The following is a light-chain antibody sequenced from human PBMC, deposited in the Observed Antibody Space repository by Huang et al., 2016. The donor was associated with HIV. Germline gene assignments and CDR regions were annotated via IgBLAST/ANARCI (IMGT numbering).Light chain of an antibody. J-gene: IGKJ2*01. V-gene: IGKV3-15*01. CDR1: QSISGN. Sequence: ERVMTQSPVTLSVSPGERTTLSCRASQSISGNLAWYQQKPGQAPRLLIYDASTRATDIPARFSGSGSEIEFTLSISSLQSEDVAVYYCQQYNNWPRTFGLGTRLEIK. CDR2: DAS. CDR3: QQYNNWPRT.